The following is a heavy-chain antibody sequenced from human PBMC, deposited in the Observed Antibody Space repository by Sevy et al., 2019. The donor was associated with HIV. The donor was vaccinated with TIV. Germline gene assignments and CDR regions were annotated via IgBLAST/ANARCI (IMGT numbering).Heavy chain of an antibody. J-gene: IGHJ4*01. CDR1: GYIFSNYE. Sequence: ASVKVSCKTSGYIFSNYEINWLRQAPGQGLEWMGWVNPYNGDTSYAQKFRGRVTMTTHTSTSTGYMELSGLTSDDAGVYYCVRGRAPHNIKFHFQDWADGTRVTVSS. V-gene: IGHV1-18*01. CDR3: VRGRAPHNIKFHFQD. CDR2: VNPYNGDT.